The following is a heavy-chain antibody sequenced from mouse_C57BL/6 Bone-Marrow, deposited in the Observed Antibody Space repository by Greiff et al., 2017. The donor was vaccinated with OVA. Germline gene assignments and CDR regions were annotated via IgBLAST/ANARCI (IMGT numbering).Heavy chain of an antibody. Sequence: VQLKESGPELVKPGASVKISCKASGYAFSNSWMNWVKQRPGKGLEWIGRIYPGDGDTNYNGKFKGKATLTADKSSNTAYMQLSSLTSEDSAVYFCARRVLRPYWYFDVGGTGTTVTVSS. CDR1: GYAFSNSW. CDR2: IYPGDGDT. J-gene: IGHJ1*03. CDR3: ARRVLRPYWYFDV. D-gene: IGHD1-2*01. V-gene: IGHV1-82*01.